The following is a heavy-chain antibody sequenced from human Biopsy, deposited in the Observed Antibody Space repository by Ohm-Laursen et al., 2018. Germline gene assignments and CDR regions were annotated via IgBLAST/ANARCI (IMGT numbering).Heavy chain of an antibody. CDR2: IKRDGTTT. J-gene: IGHJ4*02. CDR3: ARGGFFAYSAFDY. V-gene: IGHV3-74*01. Sequence: SLRLSCAASGFTFSNYYMHWVRYAPGTGLLWVSRIKRDGTTTDYAESVKGRFTISRDNAKNTLYMQMNSLRAEDTAVYYCARGGFFAYSAFDYWGQGALVTVSS. CDR1: GFTFSNYY. D-gene: IGHD4-11*01.